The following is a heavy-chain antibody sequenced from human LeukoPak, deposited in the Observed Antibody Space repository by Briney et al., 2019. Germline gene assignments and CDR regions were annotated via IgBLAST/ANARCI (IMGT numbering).Heavy chain of an antibody. CDR1: GFTFSSYG. J-gene: IGHJ4*02. V-gene: IGHV3-30*18. Sequence: GGSLRLSCVASGFTFSSYGMHWVRQAPGKGLEWVAAISSDGSNKYYADSVKGRFTISRDNSKNTLYLQMNSLRAEDTAVYYCAKDNYYDSSAYQDYWGQGTLVTVSS. CDR3: AKDNYYDSSAYQDY. CDR2: ISSDGSNK. D-gene: IGHD3-22*01.